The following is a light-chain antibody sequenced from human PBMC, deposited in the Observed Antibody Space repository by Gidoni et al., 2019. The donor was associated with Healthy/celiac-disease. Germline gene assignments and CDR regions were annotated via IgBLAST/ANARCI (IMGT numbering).Light chain of an antibody. Sequence: QMTQSPSSVSASVGDRVTITCRASQGSSSWLAWYQQKPGKAPKLLIYAASSLQSGVPSRCSGSGSGTDFTLTISSLQPEDFATYYWQQANSPYTFGQGTKLEIK. CDR1: QGSSSW. CDR3: QQANSPYT. CDR2: AAS. J-gene: IGKJ2*01. V-gene: IGKV1-12*01.